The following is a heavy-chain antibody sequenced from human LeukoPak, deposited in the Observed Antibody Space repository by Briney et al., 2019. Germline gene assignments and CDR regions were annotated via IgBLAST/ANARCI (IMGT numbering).Heavy chain of an antibody. CDR1: GGSISSGGYS. Sequence: SETLSLTCAVSGGSISSGGYSWSWIRQPPGKGLEWIGYIYYSGSTYYNPSLKSRVTISLDASNKQFSLRLSSVTAADTAVYYCARGSHPVTGTLGGYFDPWGQGTLVTVSS. V-gene: IGHV4-30-4*07. CDR2: IYYSGST. J-gene: IGHJ4*02. CDR3: ARGSHPVTGTLGGYFDP. D-gene: IGHD6-19*01.